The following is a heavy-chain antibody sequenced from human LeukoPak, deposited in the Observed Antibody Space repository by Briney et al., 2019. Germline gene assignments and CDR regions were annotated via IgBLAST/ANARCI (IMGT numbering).Heavy chain of an antibody. Sequence: GGSLRLSCAASGFSFSSHGMHWVRQAPGKGLEYVSTIISNGGSTYYANSVKDRFTISRDNSKNTLYLQMGSLRAEDTALYYCARDMMGAPKALDIWGQGTMATVSS. V-gene: IGHV3-64*01. D-gene: IGHD1-26*01. CDR2: IISNGGST. CDR3: ARDMMGAPKALDI. CDR1: GFSFSSHG. J-gene: IGHJ3*02.